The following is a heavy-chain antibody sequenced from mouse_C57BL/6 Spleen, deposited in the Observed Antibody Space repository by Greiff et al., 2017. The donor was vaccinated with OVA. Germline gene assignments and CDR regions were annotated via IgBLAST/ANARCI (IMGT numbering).Heavy chain of an antibody. D-gene: IGHD2-1*01. J-gene: IGHJ4*01. Sequence: VQLQQPGAELVMPGASVKLSCKASGYTFTSYWMHWVKQRPGQGLEWIGEIDPSDSYTNYNQKFKGKSTLTVDKSSSTAYMQLSSLTSEDSAVDYCARWDGNYAMDYWGQGTSVTVSS. V-gene: IGHV1-69*01. CDR1: GYTFTSYW. CDR3: ARWDGNYAMDY. CDR2: IDPSDSYT.